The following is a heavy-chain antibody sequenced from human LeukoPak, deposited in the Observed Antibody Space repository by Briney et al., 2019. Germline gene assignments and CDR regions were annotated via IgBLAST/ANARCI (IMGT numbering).Heavy chain of an antibody. CDR2: ISSSSSTI. V-gene: IGHV3-48*01. D-gene: IGHD2-2*01. CDR3: ARAVCSSTSCYVYYYYGMDV. CDR1: GFTFSSYS. Sequence: PGGSLGLSCAASGFTFSSYSMNWVRQAPGKGLEWVSYISSSSSTIYYADSVKGRFTISRDNAKNSLYLQMNSLGAEDTAVYYCARAVCSSTSCYVYYYYGMDVWGQGTTVTVSS. J-gene: IGHJ6*02.